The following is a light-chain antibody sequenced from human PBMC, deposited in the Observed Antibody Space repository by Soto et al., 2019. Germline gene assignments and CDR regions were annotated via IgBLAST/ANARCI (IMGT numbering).Light chain of an antibody. CDR1: STDVGSNDL. CDR3: CSYVGIGSLV. J-gene: IGLJ3*02. Sequence: QSALTQPAAVSGSPGQSITIPCTGTSTDVGSNDLVSWYQHPPGNAPKLIIYEVTKRPSEISTRFSGSNSGNTASLTISGPEAEDEADYYCCSYVGIGSLVFGGGTKVTVL. V-gene: IGLV2-23*02. CDR2: EVT.